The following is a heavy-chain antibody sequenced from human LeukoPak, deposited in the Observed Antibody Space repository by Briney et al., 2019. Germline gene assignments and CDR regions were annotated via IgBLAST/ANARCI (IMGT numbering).Heavy chain of an antibody. CDR3: ARDRGGYCGGVSCPDMYYFDY. Sequence: SETLSLPSTVTGGSISSYYWSWFRQPPGKGLVGSGYIYYSGSSSYNPSLKSRVTISVDTFKTQVTLKLNSVTDADTAVDYCARDRGGYCGGVSCPDMYYFDYWGRGTLVTVSS. CDR1: GGSISSYY. CDR2: IYYSGSS. D-gene: IGHD2-15*01. J-gene: IGHJ4*02. V-gene: IGHV4-59*01.